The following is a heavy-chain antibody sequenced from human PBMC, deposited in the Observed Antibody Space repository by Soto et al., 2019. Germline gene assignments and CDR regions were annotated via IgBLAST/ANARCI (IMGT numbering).Heavy chain of an antibody. Sequence: QVQLVQSGAEVKKPGSSVKVSCKASGGTFSSYAISWVRQAPGQGLEWMGGIIPIFGTANYAQKFQGRVTITGDKSTSTAYMELSSLRAEDTAVYYCARALAAGTGYDSATFDCLGQGTLVTVSS. J-gene: IGHJ4*02. D-gene: IGHD5-12*01. CDR3: ARALAAGTGYDSATFDC. CDR1: GGTFSSYA. CDR2: IIPIFGTA. V-gene: IGHV1-69*06.